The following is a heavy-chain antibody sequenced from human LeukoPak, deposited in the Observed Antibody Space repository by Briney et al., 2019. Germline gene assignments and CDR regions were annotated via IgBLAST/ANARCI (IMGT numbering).Heavy chain of an antibody. J-gene: IGHJ6*02. CDR1: GVTFSTYW. V-gene: IGHV3-74*03. CDR2: IKSDGSSI. CDR3: ARDPHSRRWSYGMDV. D-gene: IGHD6-13*01. Sequence: PGGSLRLSCAASGVTFSTYWMHCVRQSPGKGLVWVSRIKSDGSSIMYADSVRGRFTISRDNAKNTLYLQMNSLRTEDTAVYYCARDPHSRRWSYGMDVWGQGNTVTVSS.